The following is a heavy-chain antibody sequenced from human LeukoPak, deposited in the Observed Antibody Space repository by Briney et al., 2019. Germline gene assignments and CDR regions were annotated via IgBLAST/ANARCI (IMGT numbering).Heavy chain of an antibody. D-gene: IGHD2-21*02. J-gene: IGHJ4*02. CDR2: MSYDGSNK. V-gene: IGHV3-30*18. CDR1: GLTFSSYG. Sequence: GGSLRLSCAASGLTFSSYGMHRVRQAPGKGLEWVAVMSYDGSNKYYADSVKGRFTISRDNSKNTLYLQMNSLRAEDTAVYYCAKDWVEYCGGDCFVDYWGQGTLVTVSS. CDR3: AKDWVEYCGGDCFVDY.